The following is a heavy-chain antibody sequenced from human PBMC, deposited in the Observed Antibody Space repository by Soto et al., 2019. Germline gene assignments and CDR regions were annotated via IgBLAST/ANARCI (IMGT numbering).Heavy chain of an antibody. Sequence: GGSLRLSCAASGFTFSSYEMNWVRQAPGKGLEWVSYISSSGSTIYYADSVKGRFTISRDNSRKTLYLQMTSLRAEDAAVYYCAKFSATSVYDISSAPDYWGQRPLVPVSS. CDR3: AKFSATSVYDISSAPDY. CDR2: ISSSGSTI. V-gene: IGHV3-48*03. J-gene: IGHJ4*02. D-gene: IGHD6-6*01. CDR1: GFTFSSYE.